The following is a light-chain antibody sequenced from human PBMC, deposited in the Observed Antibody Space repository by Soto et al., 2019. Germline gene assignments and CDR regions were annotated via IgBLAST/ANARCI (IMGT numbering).Light chain of an antibody. CDR1: SSNIGSNF. V-gene: IGLV1-47*02. Sequence: QSVLTQPPSASGTPGQRVTISCSGSSSNIGSNFVYWYQQLPGTAPTLLIYNNNQRPSGVPDRFSGFKSGTSASLAISGLRSEDEADFYCAAWDDSLRGRVFGTGTKVTVL. CDR3: AAWDDSLRGRV. J-gene: IGLJ1*01. CDR2: NNN.